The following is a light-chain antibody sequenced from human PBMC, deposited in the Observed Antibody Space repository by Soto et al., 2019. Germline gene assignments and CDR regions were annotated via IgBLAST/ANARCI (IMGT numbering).Light chain of an antibody. CDR1: SNDVGGYNY. Sequence: QSALTQPASVSGSPGQSITISCTGTSNDVGGYNYVSWYQQHPGKAPKLMIYDVSNRPSGVSNRFSGSKSGNTASLTISGLQGEDEADYHCSSYTGSSTIVFGGGTKLTVL. CDR2: DVS. J-gene: IGLJ2*01. V-gene: IGLV2-14*01. CDR3: SSYTGSSTIV.